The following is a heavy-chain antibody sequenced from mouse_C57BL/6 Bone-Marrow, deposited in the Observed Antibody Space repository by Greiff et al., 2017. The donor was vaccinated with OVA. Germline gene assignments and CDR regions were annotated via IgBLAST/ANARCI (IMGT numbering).Heavy chain of an antibody. CDR1: GYTFTSYW. CDR2: IDPNSGGT. J-gene: IGHJ4*01. CDR3: EREDGSSFYYAMDY. V-gene: IGHV1-72*01. Sequence: QVQLQQPGAELVKPGASVKLSCKASGYTFTSYWMHWVKQRPGRGLEWIGRIDPNSGGTKYNEKFKSKATLTVDKPSSTAYMQLSSLTSEDSAVYYCEREDGSSFYYAMDYWGQGTSVTVSS. D-gene: IGHD1-1*01.